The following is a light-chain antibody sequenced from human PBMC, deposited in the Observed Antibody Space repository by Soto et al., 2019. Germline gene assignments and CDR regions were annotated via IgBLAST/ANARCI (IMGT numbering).Light chain of an antibody. Sequence: AIQLTQSPSSLSASVGHRVTITCRASQGIRSALGWYQQKPGKVPKLLIYAASTLQSGVPSRFSGSGSGTDFTLTISSLQPEDFATYYCLLDFSYFWAFGQGTKVDIK. V-gene: IGKV1-6*01. CDR1: QGIRSA. CDR2: AAS. J-gene: IGKJ1*01. CDR3: LLDFSYFWA.